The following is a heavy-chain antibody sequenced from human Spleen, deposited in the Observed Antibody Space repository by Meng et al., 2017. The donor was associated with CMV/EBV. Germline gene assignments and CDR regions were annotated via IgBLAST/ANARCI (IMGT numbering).Heavy chain of an antibody. CDR1: GGSFRSCGHY. CDR2: ISHSGNT. Sequence: GGSFRSCGHYWNWIRQHPGKGLEWIGSISHSGNTYYSPSLESRLTISSDTSNNQFSLKLNSVTAADTAVYYCARGGSNSGGYYSPFYWGQGTLVTVSS. D-gene: IGHD3-22*01. V-gene: IGHV4-31*02. CDR3: ARGGSNSGGYYSPFY. J-gene: IGHJ4*01.